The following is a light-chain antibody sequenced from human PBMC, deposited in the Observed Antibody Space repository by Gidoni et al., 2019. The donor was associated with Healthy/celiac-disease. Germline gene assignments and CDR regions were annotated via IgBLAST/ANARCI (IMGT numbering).Light chain of an antibody. CDR2: GAS. J-gene: IGKJ5*01. V-gene: IGKV3-20*01. CDR3: QQYGSSPPIT. Sequence: EIVLPQSPGTLSLSPGERATLSCRASQSVSSSYLAWSQQKPGQAPRLLINGASSRATGIPARLSGSGSGTDFTLTISRLEDEDFAVYYCQQYGSSPPITFGQGTRLEIK. CDR1: QSVSSSY.